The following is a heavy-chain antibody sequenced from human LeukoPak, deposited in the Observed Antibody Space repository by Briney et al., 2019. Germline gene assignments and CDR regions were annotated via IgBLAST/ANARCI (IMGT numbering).Heavy chain of an antibody. Sequence: GGSLRLSCAASGFTFSSYSMAWVHQAPGKGLECVAYISTWSSAIDYAGSVNGRFTISRDNAMNSLSLQMNSLRAEDTAIYYCTRGVYDSSTFDNWGQGALVTVSS. J-gene: IGHJ4*02. V-gene: IGHV3-48*04. CDR3: TRGVYDSSTFDN. CDR1: GFTFSSYS. D-gene: IGHD6-6*01. CDR2: ISTWSSAI.